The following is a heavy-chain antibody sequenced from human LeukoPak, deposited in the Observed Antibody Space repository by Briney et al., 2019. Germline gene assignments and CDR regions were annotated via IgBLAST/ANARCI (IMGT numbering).Heavy chain of an antibody. CDR1: GGTFSSYA. J-gene: IGHJ3*02. CDR3: ARHRGGWNNDAFDI. D-gene: IGHD1/OR15-1a*01. Sequence: SVKVSCKASGGTFSSYAISWVRQAPGQGLEWIGGIIPIFGAANYAQKFQGRVTITTDESTSTAYMELSSLRYADTAVYFCARHRGGWNNDAFDIWGQGAMVTVSS. CDR2: IIPIFGAA. V-gene: IGHV1-69*05.